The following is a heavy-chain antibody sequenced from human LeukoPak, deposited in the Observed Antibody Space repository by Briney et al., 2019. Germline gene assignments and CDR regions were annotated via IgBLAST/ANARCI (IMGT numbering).Heavy chain of an antibody. D-gene: IGHD2-8*01. CDR1: GFTFSSYA. CDR2: ISGSGGST. J-gene: IGHJ6*02. CDR3: ARDRGGYCTTTKCPEGYYFGLDV. Sequence: GGSLRLSCAASGFTFSSYAMSWVRQAPGKGLEWVSAISGSGGSTYYADSVKGRFTISRDNSKNTLYLQMNSLRAEDTAVYYCARDRGGYCTTTKCPEGYYFGLDVWGRGTTVTVSS. V-gene: IGHV3-23*01.